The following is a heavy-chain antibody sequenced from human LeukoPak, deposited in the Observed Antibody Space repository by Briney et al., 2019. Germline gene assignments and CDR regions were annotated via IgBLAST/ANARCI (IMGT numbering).Heavy chain of an antibody. CDR3: ARRGYSYGYEHYGMDV. CDR2: IYPGDSDT. V-gene: IGHV5-51*01. D-gene: IGHD5-18*01. Sequence: GESLKISCKGSGYSFTSYWIGWVRQMPGKGLEWMGIIYPGDSDTRYSPSFQGQVTISADKSISTAYLQWSSLKASGTATYYCARRGYSYGYEHYGMDVWGKGTTVTVSS. CDR1: GYSFTSYW. J-gene: IGHJ6*04.